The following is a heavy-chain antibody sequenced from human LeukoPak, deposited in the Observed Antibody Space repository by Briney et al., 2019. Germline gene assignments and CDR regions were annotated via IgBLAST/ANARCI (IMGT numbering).Heavy chain of an antibody. D-gene: IGHD4/OR15-4a*01. J-gene: IGHJ4*02. CDR2: IKNDGSSA. CDR1: GFTFSTYW. V-gene: IGHV3-74*01. CDR3: AKIGANVGF. Sequence: GGSLRLSCTASGFTFSTYWMSWVRQAPGEGLVWVSRIKNDGSSANYTDSVKGRFTISRDNAKNTLYLQVNSLRAEDTAVYYCAKIGANVGFWGQGTLVTVSS.